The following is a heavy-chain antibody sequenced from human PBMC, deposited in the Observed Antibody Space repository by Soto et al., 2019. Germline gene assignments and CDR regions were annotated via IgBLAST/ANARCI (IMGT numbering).Heavy chain of an antibody. Sequence: GGSLRLSCAASGFTFSSYGMHWVRQAPGKGLEWVAVISYDGSNKYYADSVKGRFTISRDNSKNTLYLQMNSLRAEDTAVYYCAKVPGVAATLLNWFDPWGQGTLVTVSS. CDR1: GFTFSSYG. J-gene: IGHJ5*02. V-gene: IGHV3-30*18. CDR3: AKVPGVAATLLNWFDP. CDR2: ISYDGSNK. D-gene: IGHD2-15*01.